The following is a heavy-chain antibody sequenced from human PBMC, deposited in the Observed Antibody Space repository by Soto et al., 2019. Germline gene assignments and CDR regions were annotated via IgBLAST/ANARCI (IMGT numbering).Heavy chain of an antibody. V-gene: IGHV4-34*01. CDR2: INHSGST. CDR3: ARMSGGYNYG. J-gene: IGHJ4*02. Sequence: SETLSLTCAVYGGSFSGYYWSWIRQPPGKGLEWIGEINHSGSTNYNPSLKSRVTISVDKSKNQFSLKLTSVTAADTAVYYCARMSGGYNYGWGQGALVTVS. CDR1: GGSFSGYY. D-gene: IGHD5-12*01.